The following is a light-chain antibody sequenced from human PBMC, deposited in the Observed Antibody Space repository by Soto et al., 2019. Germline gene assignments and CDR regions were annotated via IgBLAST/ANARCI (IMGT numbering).Light chain of an antibody. CDR2: RVS. CDR3: MQGTSWPWT. Sequence: DIVMTQSPLSLPVNLGQPASISCRSSQSLVHSDGNTYLNWFQQRPGQSPRRLIYRVSNRDSGVPDRFSGSGSGTDFTLKISRVEAEDVGVYYCMQGTSWPWTFGQGTKVDIK. J-gene: IGKJ1*01. CDR1: QSLVHSDGNTY. V-gene: IGKV2-30*02.